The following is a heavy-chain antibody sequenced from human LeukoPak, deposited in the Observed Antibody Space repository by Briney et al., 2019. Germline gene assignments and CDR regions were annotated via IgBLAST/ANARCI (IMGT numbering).Heavy chain of an antibody. Sequence: GGSLRLSCAASGFTFSNYWMTWVRQAPGKGLEWVANIKEDGSEKYYVDSAKGRFTISRDNAKNSLYLQMNSLRAEDTAVYYCARDRAWFDPWGQGTLVTVSS. V-gene: IGHV3-7*01. J-gene: IGHJ5*02. CDR2: IKEDGSEK. CDR1: GFTFSNYW. CDR3: ARDRAWFDP.